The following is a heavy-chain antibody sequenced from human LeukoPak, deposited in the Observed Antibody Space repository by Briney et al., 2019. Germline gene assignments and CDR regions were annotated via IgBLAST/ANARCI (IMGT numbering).Heavy chain of an antibody. CDR2: IYSGGST. J-gene: IGHJ3*02. CDR1: GFTVSSNY. V-gene: IGHV3-53*01. Sequence: GGSLRLSCAASGFTVSSNYMSWVRQAPGKGLEWVSVIYSGGSTYYADPVKGRFTISRDNSKNTLYLQMNSLRAEDTAVYYCTSANTVSNFGVIILYAFDIWGQGTMVTVSS. CDR3: TSANTVSNFGVIILYAFDI. D-gene: IGHD3-3*01.